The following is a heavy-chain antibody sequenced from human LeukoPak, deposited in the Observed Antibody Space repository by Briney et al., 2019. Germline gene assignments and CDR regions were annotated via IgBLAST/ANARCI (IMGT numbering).Heavy chain of an antibody. CDR1: GFTVSSNY. D-gene: IGHD2-2*01. V-gene: IGHV3-66*02. CDR2: IYSGGST. CDR3: ARVGDLYCNSTSCYGPRGAFDI. Sequence: PGGSLRLSCAASGFTVSSNYMSWVRQAPGKGLEWVSVIYSGGSTYYADSVKGRFTISRDNSKNTLYPQMNSLRAEDTAVYYCARVGDLYCNSTSCYGPRGAFDIWGQGTMVTVSS. J-gene: IGHJ3*02.